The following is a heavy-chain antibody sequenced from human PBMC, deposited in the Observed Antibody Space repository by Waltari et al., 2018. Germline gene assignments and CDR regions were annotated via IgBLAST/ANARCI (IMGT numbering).Heavy chain of an antibody. Sequence: QVQLVQSGAEVKKPGSSVQVSCTASGGPFSSYAISWVRQAPGQGLEWMGGIILIFGTANYAQKFQGRVTITTDEATSTAYMELSSLRSEDTAVYYCARDISDSGSYWTAGGWGQGTLVTVSS. V-gene: IGHV1-69*05. CDR2: IILIFGTA. CDR3: ARDISDSGSYWTAGG. D-gene: IGHD1-26*01. CDR1: GGPFSSYA. J-gene: IGHJ4*02.